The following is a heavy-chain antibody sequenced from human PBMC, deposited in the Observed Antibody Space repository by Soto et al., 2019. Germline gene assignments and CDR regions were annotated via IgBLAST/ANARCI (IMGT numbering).Heavy chain of an antibody. J-gene: IGHJ6*02. CDR2: ILPMFGAV. CDR3: ARPKRSGYDRGDSYYHTMDV. Sequence: QMRLVQSGAEVKNSGSSVKVSCKASGGTSSNFVITWVRQFPGQGLEWLGGILPMFGAVKYAQKFQDRLTITADRSTNPASMELGSLRSEDTAVYYCARPKRSGYDRGDSYYHTMDVWGHGTTVTVS. D-gene: IGHD3-3*01. V-gene: IGHV1-69*06. CDR1: GGTSSNFV.